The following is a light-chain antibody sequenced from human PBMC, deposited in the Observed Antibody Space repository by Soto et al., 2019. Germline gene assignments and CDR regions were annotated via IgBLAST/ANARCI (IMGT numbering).Light chain of an antibody. Sequence: AIRMTQSPSSFSASTGDRVTITCRASQGISSYLAWYQHKPGKAPKLLIYAASTLQSGVPSRFSGSGSGTDFTLTISCLQSEVFATDYYHQYYSYPFTCGPGTNVDIK. CDR1: QGISSY. CDR2: AAS. J-gene: IGKJ3*01. V-gene: IGKV1-8*01. CDR3: HQYYSYPFT.